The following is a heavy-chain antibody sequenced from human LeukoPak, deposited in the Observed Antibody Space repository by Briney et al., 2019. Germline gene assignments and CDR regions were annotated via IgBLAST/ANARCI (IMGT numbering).Heavy chain of an antibody. CDR3: AREKVVIAAVAYDY. CDR2: ISYDGSNK. D-gene: IGHD6-13*01. CDR1: GFTFSNYG. V-gene: IGHV3-30*03. Sequence: PGGSLRLSCAASGFTFSNYGMHWGRQAPGKGLEWVAVISYDGSNKYYADSVKGRFTISRDNSKNTLYLQMNSLRAEDTAVYYCAREKVVIAAVAYDYWGQGTLVTVSS. J-gene: IGHJ4*02.